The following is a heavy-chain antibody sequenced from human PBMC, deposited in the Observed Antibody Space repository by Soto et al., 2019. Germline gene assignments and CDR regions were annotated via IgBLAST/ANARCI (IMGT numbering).Heavy chain of an antibody. J-gene: IGHJ4*02. CDR3: AREYCDSSRCWDPDY. D-gene: IGHD2-2*01. Sequence: ASVKVSCKASGYTFTSYGVSWVRQAPGQGLEWMGWISTKNGNTKYAQKLQGRVTMTTDTSTSTAYMELRSLRSDDTAMYYCAREYCDSSRCWDPDYWGQGALVTVSS. V-gene: IGHV1-18*01. CDR2: ISTKNGNT. CDR1: GYTFTSYG.